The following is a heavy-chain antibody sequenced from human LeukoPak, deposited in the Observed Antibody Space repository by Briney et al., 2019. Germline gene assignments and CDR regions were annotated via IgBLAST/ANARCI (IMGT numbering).Heavy chain of an antibody. CDR1: GFTFSSYS. J-gene: IGHJ4*02. D-gene: IGHD3-9*01. Sequence: PGGSLRLSCAASGFTFSSYSMNWVRQAPGKGLEWVSSISSSSSYIYYADSVKGRFTISRDNAKNSLYLQMNSLRAEDTAVYYCARSPPRDTIFPDYWGQGTLVTVSS. CDR2: ISSSSSYI. V-gene: IGHV3-21*04. CDR3: ARSPPRDTIFPDY.